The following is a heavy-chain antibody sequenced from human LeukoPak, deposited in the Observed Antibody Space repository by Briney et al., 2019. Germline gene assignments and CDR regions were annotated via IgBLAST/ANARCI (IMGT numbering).Heavy chain of an antibody. Sequence: ASVKVSCKASGYTFSDSYMHWVRQAPGQGLEWMGWINPSSGGTNYAQKFQGRVTMTRDTSISTAYMELSRLRSDDTAVYYCATSILAAGLDYWGQGTLVSVSS. V-gene: IGHV1-2*02. CDR1: GYTFSDSY. CDR3: ATSILAAGLDY. CDR2: INPSSGGT. D-gene: IGHD6-13*01. J-gene: IGHJ4*02.